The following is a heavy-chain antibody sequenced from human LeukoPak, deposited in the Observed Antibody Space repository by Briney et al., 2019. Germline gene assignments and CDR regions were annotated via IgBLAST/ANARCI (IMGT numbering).Heavy chain of an antibody. D-gene: IGHD3-3*01. J-gene: IGHJ5*02. V-gene: IGHV4-30-2*01. CDR2: IYHSGST. CDR3: ARGLYDFRVFDP. CDR1: GGSISSGGYY. Sequence: TPSETLSLTCTVSGGSISSGGYYWSWIRQPPGKGLEWIGYIYHSGSTYYNPSLKSRVTISVDRSKNQFSLKLSSVTAADTAVYYCARGLYDFRVFDPWGQGTPVTVSS.